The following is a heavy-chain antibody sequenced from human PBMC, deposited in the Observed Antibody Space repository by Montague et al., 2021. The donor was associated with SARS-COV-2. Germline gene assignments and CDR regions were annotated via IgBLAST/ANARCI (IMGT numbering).Heavy chain of an antibody. Sequence: CAISGDSVSSNSAAWNWIRQSPSRGLEWLGRTYYRSKWYNDYAVSVKSRITINPDTSKNQFSLQLNSVTPEDTDVYYCARGGWGAPGTGRLFDYWGQGTLVTVSS. V-gene: IGHV6-1*01. CDR1: GDSVSSNSAA. CDR2: TYYRSKWYN. D-gene: IGHD3-10*01. CDR3: ARGGWGAPGTGRLFDY. J-gene: IGHJ4*02.